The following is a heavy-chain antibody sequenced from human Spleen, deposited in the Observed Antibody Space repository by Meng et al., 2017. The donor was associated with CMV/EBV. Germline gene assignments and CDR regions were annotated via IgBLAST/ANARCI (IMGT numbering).Heavy chain of an antibody. CDR1: GGSISRSSYY. Sequence: LRLSCTVSGGSISRSSYYWSWIRQPPGKGLEWIGYIYYSGSTYYNPSLKSRLTISIDTSKNQFSLKLSSVTAADTAMYYCASHDFWRGYYFDYWGQGMLVTVSS. J-gene: IGHJ4*02. CDR3: ASHDFWRGYYFDY. CDR2: IYYSGST. D-gene: IGHD3-3*01. V-gene: IGHV4-30-4*08.